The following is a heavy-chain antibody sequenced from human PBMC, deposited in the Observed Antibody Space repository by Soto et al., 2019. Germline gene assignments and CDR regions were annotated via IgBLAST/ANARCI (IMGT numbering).Heavy chain of an antibody. J-gene: IGHJ5*02. D-gene: IGHD2-8*01. CDR3: ARSGNGPRERFDP. V-gene: IGHV3-7*01. CDR1: GFTFSSYW. CDR2: IKQDGSEK. Sequence: GGSLRLSCAASGFTFSSYWMSWVRQAPGKGLEWVANIKQDGSEKYYVDSVKGRFTISRDNAKNSLYLQMNSLRAEDTAVYYCARSGNGPRERFDPWGQGTPVTVSS.